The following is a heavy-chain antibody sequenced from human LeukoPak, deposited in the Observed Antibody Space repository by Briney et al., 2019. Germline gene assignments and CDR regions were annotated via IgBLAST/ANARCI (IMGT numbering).Heavy chain of an antibody. CDR1: GYTFTSYD. CDR2: MNPNSGNT. Sequence: ASVKVSCKASGYTFTSYDINWVRQATGQGLEWMRWMNPNSGNTGYAQKFQGRVTMTRNTSISTAYMELSSLRSEDTAVYYCARGKGITIFGVVTRNWFDPWGQGTLVTVSS. J-gene: IGHJ5*02. D-gene: IGHD3-3*01. CDR3: ARGKGITIFGVVTRNWFDP. V-gene: IGHV1-8*01.